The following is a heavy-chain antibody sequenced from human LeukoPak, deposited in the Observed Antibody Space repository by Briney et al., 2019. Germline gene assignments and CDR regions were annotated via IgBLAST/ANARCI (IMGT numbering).Heavy chain of an antibody. J-gene: IGHJ4*02. Sequence: PGRSPRLSCSASGXTFNNYPMYWVRQAPGKGLEWVSAISGSGGSTYYADSVKGRFTISRDNSKNTLYLQMNSLRAEDTAVYYCARDLGGYDSSYFDYWGQGTLVTVSS. CDR2: ISGSGGST. CDR3: ARDLGGYDSSYFDY. CDR1: GXTFNNYP. V-gene: IGHV3-23*01. D-gene: IGHD5-12*01.